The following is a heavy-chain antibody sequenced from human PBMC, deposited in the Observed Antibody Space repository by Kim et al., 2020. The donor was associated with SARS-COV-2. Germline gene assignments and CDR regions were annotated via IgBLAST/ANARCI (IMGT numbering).Heavy chain of an antibody. D-gene: IGHD6-19*01. Sequence: SETLSLTCTVSGGSISGFYWTWIRQPPGKGLEWIGYIYNSGSTNYNPSLKSRVTISSDTSKNQFSLKLNSVTAADTAVYYCARSTPLTWLSNGWSVHFFDYWGQGVLVRVST. V-gene: IGHV4-59*01. CDR1: GGSISGFY. CDR3: ARSTPLTWLSNGWSVHFFDY. CDR2: IYNSGST. J-gene: IGHJ4*02.